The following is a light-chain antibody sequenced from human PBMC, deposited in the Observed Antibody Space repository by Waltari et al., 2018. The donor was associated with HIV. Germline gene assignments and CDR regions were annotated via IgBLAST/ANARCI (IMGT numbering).Light chain of an antibody. V-gene: IGLV2-14*01. CDR2: EVS. J-gene: IGLJ3*02. CDR3: SSYTTTSTWV. CDR1: SSDVGGYNY. Sequence: QSALTQPASVSGSPGQSITISCTGTSSDVGGYNYVSWYQQHPGKAPKVIIYEVSNRPSGVSNRFSGSKSGNTASLTISGLQAEDEADYYCSSYTTTSTWVFGGGTKLTVL.